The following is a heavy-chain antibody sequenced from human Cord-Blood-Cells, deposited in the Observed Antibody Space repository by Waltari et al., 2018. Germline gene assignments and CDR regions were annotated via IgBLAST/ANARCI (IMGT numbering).Heavy chain of an antibody. CDR3: ARGQEEGYSYGSDAFDI. CDR2: MNPNSGNT. V-gene: IGHV1-8*03. CDR1: RYTVTSYD. J-gene: IGHJ3*02. D-gene: IGHD5-18*01. Sequence: QVQLVQSGAEVKKPGASGKVSCKASRYTVTSYDINWVRLATGQGLEWMGWMNPNSGNTGYAQKFQGRVTITRNTSISTAYMELSSLRSEDTAVYYCARGQEEGYSYGSDAFDIWGQGTMVTVSS.